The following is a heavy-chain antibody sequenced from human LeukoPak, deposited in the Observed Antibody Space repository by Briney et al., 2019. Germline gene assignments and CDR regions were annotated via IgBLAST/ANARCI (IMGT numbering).Heavy chain of an antibody. J-gene: IGHJ4*02. D-gene: IGHD2-15*01. Sequence: ASVKVSCKASGYTFTSYGISWVRQAPGQGLEWMGWITTYNGNTNYAQKLQGRVTMTTDTSTDTTYMELRSLRSDDTALYYCARVVIVAATEDQYYFDYWGQGTLVTVSS. CDR2: ITTYNGNT. CDR1: GYTFTSYG. V-gene: IGHV1-18*01. CDR3: ARVVIVAATEDQYYFDY.